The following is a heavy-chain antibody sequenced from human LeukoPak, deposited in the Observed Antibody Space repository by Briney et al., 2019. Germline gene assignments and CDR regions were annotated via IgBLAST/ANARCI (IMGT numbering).Heavy chain of an antibody. J-gene: IGHJ4*02. V-gene: IGHV3-21*01. CDR2: ISSSSSYI. D-gene: IGHD5-18*01. Sequence: RPGGSLRLSCAASGFTFSSYSMNWVRQAQGKGLEWVSSISSSSSYIYYADSVKGRFTISRDNAKNSLYLQMNSLRAEDTAVYYCVKRLSRGYSFGSPFDYWGQGTLVTVSS. CDR1: GFTFSSYS. CDR3: VKRLSRGYSFGSPFDY.